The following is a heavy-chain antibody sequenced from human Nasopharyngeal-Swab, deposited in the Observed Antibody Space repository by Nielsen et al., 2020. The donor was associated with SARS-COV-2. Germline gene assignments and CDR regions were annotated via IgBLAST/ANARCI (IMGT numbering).Heavy chain of an antibody. CDR2: INHDGSRT. D-gene: IGHD7-27*01. V-gene: IGHV3-74*01. CDR1: GLTFSDSW. J-gene: IGHJ4*02. CDR3: ARDFDKTGD. Sequence: GASLKISCAVSGLTFSDSWIHWVRHAPGKGLVWVSRINHDGSRTGYADSVKGRFTISRDNAKTTVYLQMNSLRAEDTAVYYCARDFDKTGDWGQGSLVTVSS.